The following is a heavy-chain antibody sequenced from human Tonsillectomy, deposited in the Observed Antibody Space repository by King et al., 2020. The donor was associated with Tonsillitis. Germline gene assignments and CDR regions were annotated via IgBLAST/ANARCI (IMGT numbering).Heavy chain of an antibody. CDR3: AREPPSTVTTYYVDY. Sequence: QLVPSGAEVKKPGASVKVSCKASGYTFTSYVMHWVRQAPGQRLEWMGWINAGNGNTKYSQKFQGRVTITRDTSASTTYMELSSLRSEDTAVYYCAREPPSTVTTYYVDYWGQGTLGTVAA. V-gene: IGHV1-3*01. D-gene: IGHD4-17*01. CDR2: INAGNGNT. CDR1: GYTFTSYV. J-gene: IGHJ4*02.